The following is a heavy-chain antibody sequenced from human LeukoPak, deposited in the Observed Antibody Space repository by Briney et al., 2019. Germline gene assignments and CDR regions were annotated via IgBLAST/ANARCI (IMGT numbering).Heavy chain of an antibody. D-gene: IGHD1-26*01. J-gene: IGHJ4*02. V-gene: IGHV3-33*06. CDR3: AKDDGGSSYFDH. CDR1: GFTFSSYG. Sequence: GGSLRLSCAASGFTFSSYGMHWVRQAPGKGLEWVAVIWYDGSNKYYADSVKGRFTISRDNSKNTLYLQMNSLRAEDTAVYYCAKDDGGSSYFDHWGQGTLVTVSS. CDR2: IWYDGSNK.